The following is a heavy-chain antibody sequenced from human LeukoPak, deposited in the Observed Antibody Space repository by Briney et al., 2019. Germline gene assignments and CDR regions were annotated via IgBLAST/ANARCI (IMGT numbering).Heavy chain of an antibody. D-gene: IGHD5-18*01. J-gene: IGHJ4*02. CDR2: IHYDGSNK. CDR3: AKEYGPAYSYSYFAY. CDR1: GFTFSSFG. V-gene: IGHV3-30*02. Sequence: GGSLRLSCAASGFTFSSFGMHWVRQAPGKGLEWVAFIHYDGSNKYYADSVKGRFTISRDNSKNTLYLQMNSLRAEDTAVYYCAKEYGPAYSYSYFAYWGQGTLVTVSS.